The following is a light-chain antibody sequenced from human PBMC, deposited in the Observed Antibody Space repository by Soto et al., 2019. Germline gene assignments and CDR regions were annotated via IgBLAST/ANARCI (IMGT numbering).Light chain of an antibody. CDR2: EVV. CDR3: KSYAGSNTYV. CDR1: KNDIGVYDF. Sequence: QSALTQPPSASGSPGQSVTISCTGTKNDIGVYDFVSWYQHHPGKAPRLIIYEVVQRPSGVPDRFSGSKSGNTASLTVSGIQAADEADYFCKSYAGSNTYVFGSGTRSPS. V-gene: IGLV2-8*01. J-gene: IGLJ1*01.